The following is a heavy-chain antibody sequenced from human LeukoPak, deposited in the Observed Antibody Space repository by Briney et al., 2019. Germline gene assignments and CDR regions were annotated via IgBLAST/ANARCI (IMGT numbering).Heavy chain of an antibody. CDR2: IYPSGYT. D-gene: IGHD3-10*01. V-gene: IGHV4-4*07. CDR3: AGIWFGELDYYYMDV. CDR1: GGSISTYY. J-gene: IGHJ6*03. Sequence: SETLSLTCTVYGGSISTYYWSWIRQPAGKGLEWIGRIYPSGYTNYNPSLKSRVTMSVDTSKYQFSLKLSSVTAADTAVYYCAGIWFGELDYYYMDVWGKGTSVTVSS.